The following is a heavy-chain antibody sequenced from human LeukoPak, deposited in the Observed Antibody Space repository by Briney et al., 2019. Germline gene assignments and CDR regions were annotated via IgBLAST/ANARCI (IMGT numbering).Heavy chain of an antibody. CDR3: ARRSTLYSSGRFYFDY. CDR1: GYTFTNYG. Sequence: GASVKVSCKASGYTFTNYGITWVRLAPGQGLEWMGWISAHDGTRNYALKHEDRVTMTTDTSTSTAYMELRGLRSDDTAVYYCARRSTLYSSGRFYFDYWGQGTLVTVSS. D-gene: IGHD6-19*01. V-gene: IGHV1-18*01. CDR2: ISAHDGTR. J-gene: IGHJ4*02.